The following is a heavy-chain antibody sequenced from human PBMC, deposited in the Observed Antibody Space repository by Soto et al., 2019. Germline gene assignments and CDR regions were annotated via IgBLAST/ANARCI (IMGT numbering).Heavy chain of an antibody. CDR2: INAGNGNT. J-gene: IGHJ5*02. CDR3: ADYYYDSSGQWGPNLLDP. D-gene: IGHD3-22*01. V-gene: IGHV1-3*01. CDR1: GYTFTSYA. Sequence: ASVKVSCKASGYTFTSYAMHWVRQAPGQRLEWMGWINAGNGNTKYSQKFQGRVTITTDTSASTAYMELSSLRSEDTAVYYCADYYYDSSGQWGPNLLDPWGQGTLVTVSS.